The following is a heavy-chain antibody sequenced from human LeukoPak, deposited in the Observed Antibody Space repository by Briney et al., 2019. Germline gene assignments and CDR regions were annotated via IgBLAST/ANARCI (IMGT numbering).Heavy chain of an antibody. J-gene: IGHJ3*02. CDR3: ARAGYYYDSSGYNYDAFDI. D-gene: IGHD3-22*01. CDR1: GGSISSSSYY. Sequence: SETLSLTCTVSGGSISSSSYYWSWIRQPPGKGLEWIGYIYYSGSTNYNPSLKSRVTISVDTSKNQFSLKLSSVTAADTAVYYCARAGYYYDSSGYNYDAFDIWGQGTMVTVSS. CDR2: IYYSGST. V-gene: IGHV4-61*01.